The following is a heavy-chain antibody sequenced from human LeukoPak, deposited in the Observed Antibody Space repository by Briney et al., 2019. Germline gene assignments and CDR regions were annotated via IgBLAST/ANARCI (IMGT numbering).Heavy chain of an antibody. V-gene: IGHV3-30*18. D-gene: IGHD3-10*01. Sequence: GRSLRLSCAASGFTFSSYGMHWVRQAPGKGLEWVAVISYDGSNKYYADSVKGRFTISRDNSKNTLYLQMNSLRAEDTAVYYCANLATTYGSGRTFDYWGQGTLVTVS. CDR1: GFTFSSYG. J-gene: IGHJ4*02. CDR3: ANLATTYGSGRTFDY. CDR2: ISYDGSNK.